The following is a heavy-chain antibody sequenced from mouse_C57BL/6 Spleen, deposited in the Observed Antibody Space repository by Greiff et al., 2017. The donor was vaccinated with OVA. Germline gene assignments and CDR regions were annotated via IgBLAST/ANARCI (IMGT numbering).Heavy chain of an antibody. V-gene: IGHV1-15*01. CDR2: IDPETGGT. CDR1: GYTFTDYE. Sequence: QVQLQQSGAELVRPGASVTLSCKASGYTFTDYEMHWVKQTPVHGLEWIGAIDPETGGTAYNQKFKGKAILTADKSSSTAYMELRSLTSEDSAVYYCTRSGYYGSLDYWGQGTTLTVSS. D-gene: IGHD1-1*01. J-gene: IGHJ2*01. CDR3: TRSGYYGSLDY.